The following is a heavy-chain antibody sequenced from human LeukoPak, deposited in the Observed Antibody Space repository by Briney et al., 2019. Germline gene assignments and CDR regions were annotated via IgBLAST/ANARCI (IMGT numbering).Heavy chain of an antibody. J-gene: IGHJ4*02. CDR1: GFTFDDYA. CDR2: ISWDGGSI. D-gene: IGHD3-10*01. V-gene: IGHV3-43D*03. Sequence: GGSLRLSCAASGFTFDDYAMHWVRQAPGKGLEWVSLISWDGGSIYYADSVKGRFTISRDNSKNTLYLQMNSLRADDTAVYYCARDRLGNTMIRGVINPPPYWGQGTLVTVSS. CDR3: ARDRLGNTMIRGVINPPPY.